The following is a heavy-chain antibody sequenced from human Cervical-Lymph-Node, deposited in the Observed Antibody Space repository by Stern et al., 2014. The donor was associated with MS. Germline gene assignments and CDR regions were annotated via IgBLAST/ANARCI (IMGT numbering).Heavy chain of an antibody. CDR1: GYTLTAYY. V-gene: IGHV1-2*02. Sequence: VQLVEPGAEVRKPGASVKVSCKASGYTLTAYYMHWVRQAPGQGLEWMGWINPSSGGTNYAQKFQGRVTMTRDTSISTAYMGLSSLTSDDTAVYYCVRDASRYSSSWYFDSWGQGTLVTVSS. D-gene: IGHD6-13*01. CDR3: VRDASRYSSSWYFDS. J-gene: IGHJ4*02. CDR2: INPSSGGT.